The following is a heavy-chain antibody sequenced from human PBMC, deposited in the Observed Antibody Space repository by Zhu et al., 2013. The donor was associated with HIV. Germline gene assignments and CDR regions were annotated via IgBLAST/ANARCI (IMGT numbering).Heavy chain of an antibody. CDR2: IGPNSGDT. Sequence: QVQLVQSGAEVKKPGASVKVSCKASGYTFTYYYMHWVRQAPGQGLEWMGWIGPNSGDTNFAQKFQGRVTMTRDTSISTAYMELSRLRSDDTAVYYCARFRRDALDVWGQGTTVTVSS. CDR3: ARFRRDALDV. CDR1: GYTFTYYY. J-gene: IGHJ6*02. V-gene: IGHV1-2*02.